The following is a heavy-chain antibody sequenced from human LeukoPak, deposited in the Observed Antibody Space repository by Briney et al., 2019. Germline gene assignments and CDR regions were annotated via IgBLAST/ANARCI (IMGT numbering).Heavy chain of an antibody. V-gene: IGHV4-34*01. CDR1: GGSFSGYY. J-gene: IGHJ4*02. CDR2: INHSGST. Sequence: SETLSLTCAVYGGSFSGYYWSWIRQPPGKGLEWIGEINHSGSTNYNPSLKSRVTISVDTSKNQFSLKLSSVTAADTAVYYCAKDRRIAVAGTYDYWGQGTLVTVSS. CDR3: AKDRRIAVAGTYDY. D-gene: IGHD6-19*01.